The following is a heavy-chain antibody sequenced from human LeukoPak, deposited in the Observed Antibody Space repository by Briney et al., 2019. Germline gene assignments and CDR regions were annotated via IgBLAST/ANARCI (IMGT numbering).Heavy chain of an antibody. V-gene: IGHV4-4*02. Sequence: SETLSLTCAVSGDSISSSNWWSWVRQPPGKGLEWVGEIYHSGRTNYNPSLKSRVTISVDKSKNQFSLKLSSVTAADTAVYYCAKVSQTVAGFDYWGQGTLVTVSS. CDR3: AKVSQTVAGFDY. CDR2: IYHSGRT. CDR1: GDSISSSNW. J-gene: IGHJ4*02. D-gene: IGHD6-19*01.